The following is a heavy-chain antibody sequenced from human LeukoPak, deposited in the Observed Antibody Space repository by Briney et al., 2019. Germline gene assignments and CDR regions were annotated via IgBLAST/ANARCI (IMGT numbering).Heavy chain of an antibody. V-gene: IGHV5-51*01. D-gene: IGHD4-17*01. CDR3: ARHTRVTTLYYYYGMDV. Sequence: GESLKVSCQGSGYSFTSYWIGWVRQMPGKGLEWMGIIYPGDSDTRYSPSFQGQVTISADKSISTAYLQWSSLKASDTAMYYCARHTRVTTLYYYYGMDVWGQGTTVTVSS. CDR2: IYPGDSDT. CDR1: GYSFTSYW. J-gene: IGHJ6*02.